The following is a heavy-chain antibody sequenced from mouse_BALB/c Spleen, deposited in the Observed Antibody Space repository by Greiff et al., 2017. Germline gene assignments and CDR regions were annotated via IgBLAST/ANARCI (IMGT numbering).Heavy chain of an antibody. CDR3: ARREGNYEDAMDY. CDR2: INPNNGGT. CDR1: GYTFTDYN. Sequence: VHLQQSGPELVKPGASVKIPCKASGYTFTDYNMDWVKQSHGKSLEWIGDINPNNGGTIYNQKFKGKATLTVDKSSSTAYMELRSLTSEDTAVYYCARREGNYEDAMDYWGQGTSVTVSA. D-gene: IGHD2-1*01. V-gene: IGHV1-18*01. J-gene: IGHJ4*01.